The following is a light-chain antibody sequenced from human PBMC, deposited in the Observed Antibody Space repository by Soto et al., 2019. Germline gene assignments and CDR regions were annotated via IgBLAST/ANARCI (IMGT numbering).Light chain of an antibody. J-gene: IGKJ1*01. CDR2: WAS. CDR3: QQYYNTPWT. V-gene: IGKV4-1*01. Sequence: DIVLTQSPDSLAVSLGERATINCRSSQSVLFSSSNKNHLAWYQLKPGQPPKLLIYWASTRESGVPDRFSGSESGTDFTLTISSLQAEDVAVYYCQQYYNTPWTFGQGTKVEIK. CDR1: QSVLFSSSNKNH.